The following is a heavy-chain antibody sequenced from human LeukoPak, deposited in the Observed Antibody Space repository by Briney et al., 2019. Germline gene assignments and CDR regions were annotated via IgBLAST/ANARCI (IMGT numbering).Heavy chain of an antibody. V-gene: IGHV3-53*01. J-gene: IGHJ3*01. Sequence: PGGSLRLSCAASGFSVSTNYMSWVRQAPGKGLEWVSVIYSGDYTYYADSVKGRFTISRANSENTLYLQMSSLRADATAVYFCAREGSGYTYGYNDAFGLWGQGTMVTVSS. D-gene: IGHD5-18*01. CDR2: IYSGDYT. CDR1: GFSVSTNY. CDR3: AREGSGYTYGYNDAFGL.